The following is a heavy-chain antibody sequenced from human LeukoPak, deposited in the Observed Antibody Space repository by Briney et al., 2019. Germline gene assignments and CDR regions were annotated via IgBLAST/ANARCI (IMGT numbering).Heavy chain of an antibody. Sequence: GGSLRLSCAASGFTFSTYAMSWDRQAPGKGLEWVSSITGSGGSTYYADSVKGRFTISRDNSKNTLYLQMNSLRAEDTAVYYCARAKERQHYFDYWGQGTLVTVSS. CDR1: GFTFSTYA. CDR3: ARAKERQHYFDY. D-gene: IGHD1-26*01. CDR2: ITGSGGST. J-gene: IGHJ4*02. V-gene: IGHV3-23*01.